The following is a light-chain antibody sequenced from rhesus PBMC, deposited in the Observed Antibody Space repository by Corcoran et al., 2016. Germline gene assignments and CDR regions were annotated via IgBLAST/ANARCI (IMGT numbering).Light chain of an antibody. CDR2: AAS. Sequence: DIQMTQSPSSLSASVGDTVTITFRASQGISSYLNCFQQKPGQAPELLIYAASSLESGDPSRFSGSGSGTEFTLTISSLEPDDIAAYYYLKDNSYPHTFGGGTKVEIK. V-gene: IGKV1-28*02. CDR3: LKDNSYPHT. J-gene: IGKJ4*01. CDR1: QGISSY.